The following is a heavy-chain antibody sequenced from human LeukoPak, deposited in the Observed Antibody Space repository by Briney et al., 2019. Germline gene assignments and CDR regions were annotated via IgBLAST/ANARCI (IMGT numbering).Heavy chain of an antibody. Sequence: PSETLSLTCTVSGGSISSGGYYWSWIRQHPGKALEWIGYIYYSGSTYYNPSLKSRVTISVDTSKNQFSLKLSSVTAADTAVYYCAAWCNYDFWTWTQSNWFDPWGQGTLVTVSS. CDR3: AAWCNYDFWTWTQSNWFDP. J-gene: IGHJ5*02. CDR2: IYYSGST. D-gene: IGHD3-3*01. CDR1: GGSISSGGYY. V-gene: IGHV4-31*03.